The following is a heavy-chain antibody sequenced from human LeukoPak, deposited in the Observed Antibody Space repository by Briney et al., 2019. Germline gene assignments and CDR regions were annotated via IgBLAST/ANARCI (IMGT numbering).Heavy chain of an antibody. Sequence: SETLSLTCTVSGDSISSSRSYWGWIRQPPGEGLEWIGSIYYSGSTYYNTSLKSRVTISVDTSKNQFSLKLSSVTAADTAVYYCARVLSYESYYYYYMDVWGKGTTVTISS. CDR2: IYYSGST. CDR1: GDSISSSRSY. CDR3: ARVLSYESYYYYYMDV. V-gene: IGHV4-39*07. J-gene: IGHJ6*03. D-gene: IGHD3-16*01.